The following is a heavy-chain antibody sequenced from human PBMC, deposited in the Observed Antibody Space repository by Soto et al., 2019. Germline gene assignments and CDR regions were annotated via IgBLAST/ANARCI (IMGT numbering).Heavy chain of an antibody. Sequence: EVQLVQSGAELKKPGESLRISCKASGYSLTSYWITWVRQMPGKGLEWMGRIEISDSYTNYKSSFQGHVTISVDKSISTAYLQWSSLKASDTAMYYCATYYYDRTGYPSFGPWGQGTLVTVSS. CDR3: ATYYYDRTGYPSFGP. CDR1: GYSLTSYW. CDR2: IEISDSYT. J-gene: IGHJ5*02. V-gene: IGHV5-10-1*03. D-gene: IGHD3-22*01.